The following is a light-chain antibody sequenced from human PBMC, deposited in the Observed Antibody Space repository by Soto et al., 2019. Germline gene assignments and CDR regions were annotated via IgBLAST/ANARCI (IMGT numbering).Light chain of an antibody. Sequence: EIVMTQSPATLSVSPGERATLSCRASKFMSNTLAWYQQKPGQAPRLLIYGVSTRATGIPARFSGSGSGTEFTLTISSLQSEDSAVYYCQQYNKWPSLTFGGGTKVEIK. V-gene: IGKV3-15*01. J-gene: IGKJ4*01. CDR1: KFMSNT. CDR3: QQYNKWPSLT. CDR2: GVS.